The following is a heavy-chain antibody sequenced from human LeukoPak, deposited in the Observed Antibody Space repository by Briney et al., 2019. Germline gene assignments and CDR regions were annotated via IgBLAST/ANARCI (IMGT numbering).Heavy chain of an antibody. CDR3: ARGPPNWGFDF. CDR1: GYTFTSYG. Sequence: GASVKVSCKASGYTFTSYGISWVRQAPGQGLEWMGWISAYNGNTNYAQKFQGRVTMTRDTSISTAFMELTSLRSEDTAVYYCARGPPNWGFDFWGQGALVTVSS. J-gene: IGHJ4*02. CDR2: ISAYNGNT. D-gene: IGHD7-27*01. V-gene: IGHV1-18*01.